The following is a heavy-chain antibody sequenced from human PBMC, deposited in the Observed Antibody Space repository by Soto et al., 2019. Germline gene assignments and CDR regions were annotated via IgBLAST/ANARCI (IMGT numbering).Heavy chain of an antibody. CDR2: IYDGGST. D-gene: IGHD1-26*01. V-gene: IGHV4-30-4*01. Sequence: QVQLQESGPGLVKPSQTLSLTCTVSGDSISNVNYCWSWIRQPPDKALEWIGHIYDGGSTYTNPSLTRRVTMAEDTPQNQFSLQRRSVSAADTAVYYGARGPSGNKVDSWGQGTLFTVPS. CDR1: GDSISNVNYC. J-gene: IGHJ4*02. CDR3: ARGPSGNKVDS.